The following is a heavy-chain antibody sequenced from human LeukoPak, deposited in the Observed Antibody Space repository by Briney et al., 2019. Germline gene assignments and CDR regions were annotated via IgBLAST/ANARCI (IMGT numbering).Heavy chain of an antibody. Sequence: QTGGSLRLSCAASGFTFDDYAMHWVRQAPGKGLEWVSGISWNSGSIGYADSVKGRFTISRDNAKNSLYLQMNSLRAEDTALYYCAKDISAVATIASFDYWGQGTLVTVSS. J-gene: IGHJ4*02. CDR1: GFTFDDYA. CDR3: AKDISAVATIASFDY. CDR2: ISWNSGSI. D-gene: IGHD5-12*01. V-gene: IGHV3-9*01.